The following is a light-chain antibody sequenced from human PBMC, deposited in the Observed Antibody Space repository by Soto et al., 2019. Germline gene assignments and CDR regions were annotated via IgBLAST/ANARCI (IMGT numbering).Light chain of an antibody. CDR2: DVS. V-gene: IGLV2-14*03. Sequence: QSALTQPASVSGSPGQSITISCTGTSSDVGGYNYVSWYQHHPGKAPKLIIFDVSDRPSGISDRFSASKSGNTASLTISGLQAEDEADYYCRSYSSGSTPWVFGTGTKVTVL. J-gene: IGLJ1*01. CDR1: SSDVGGYNY. CDR3: RSYSSGSTPWV.